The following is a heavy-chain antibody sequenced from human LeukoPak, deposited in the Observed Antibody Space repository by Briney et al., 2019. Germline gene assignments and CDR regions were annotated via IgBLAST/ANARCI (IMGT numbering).Heavy chain of an antibody. D-gene: IGHD3-10*01. J-gene: IGHJ4*02. CDR1: GGSFSGYY. Sequence: PSETLSLTCAVYGGSFSGYYWSWIRQPPGKGLEWIGEINHNGSTNYNPSLKSRVTISVDTSKNQFSLKLSSVTAADTAVYYCARGPYYYGSGSYLDYWGQGTLVTVSS. CDR2: INHNGST. CDR3: ARGPYYYGSGSYLDY. V-gene: IGHV4-34*01.